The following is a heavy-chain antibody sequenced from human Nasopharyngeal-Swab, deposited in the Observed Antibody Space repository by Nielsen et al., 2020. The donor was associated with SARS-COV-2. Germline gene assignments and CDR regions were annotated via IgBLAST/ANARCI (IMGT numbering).Heavy chain of an antibody. CDR1: GGSISSGGYY. Sequence: SETLSLTCTVSGGSISSGGYYWSWIRQHPGKGLEWIGYIYYSGSTNYNPSLKSRVTISVDTSKNQFSLKLSSVTAADTAVYYCARGEGVFLEWPYPVYWGQGTLVTVSS. CDR3: ARGEGVFLEWPYPVY. CDR2: IYYSGST. J-gene: IGHJ4*02. D-gene: IGHD3-3*01. V-gene: IGHV4-31*03.